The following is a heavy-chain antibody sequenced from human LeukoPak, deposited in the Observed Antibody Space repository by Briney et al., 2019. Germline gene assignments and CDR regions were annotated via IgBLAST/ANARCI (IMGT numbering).Heavy chain of an antibody. CDR2: ISAAGDST. CDR3: VKNLYGACRSPFDY. Sequence: GGSLRLSCAASRFTFSSNAMSWVRQAPGKGLEWASGISAAGDSTYYAASVKGRFTISRDDSKNTLDLHMNSLRAEDTALYYCVKNLYGACRSPFDYWGQGTLVTVSS. CDR1: RFTFSSNA. V-gene: IGHV3-23*01. J-gene: IGHJ4*02. D-gene: IGHD4-17*01.